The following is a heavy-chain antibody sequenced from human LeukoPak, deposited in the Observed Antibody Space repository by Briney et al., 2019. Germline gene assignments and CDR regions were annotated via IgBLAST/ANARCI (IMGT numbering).Heavy chain of an antibody. CDR3: ARVKVPAAVNYYYYYMDV. CDR2: IYTSGST. CDR1: GGSFSGYY. D-gene: IGHD2-2*01. Sequence: SETLSLTCAVYGGSFSGYYWSWIRQPAGKGLEWIGRIYTSGSTNYNPSLKSRVTMSVDTSKNQFSLKLSSVTAADTAVYYCARVKVPAAVNYYYYYMDVWGKGTTVTVSS. V-gene: IGHV4-59*10. J-gene: IGHJ6*03.